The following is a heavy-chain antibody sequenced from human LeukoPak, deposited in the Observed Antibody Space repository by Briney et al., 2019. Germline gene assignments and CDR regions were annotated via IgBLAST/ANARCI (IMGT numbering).Heavy chain of an antibody. Sequence: GGSLRLSCAASGFTFSSYAMSWVRQAPGKGREWVSAISGSGGSTYYADSVKGRFTISRDNSKNTLYVQMNSLRAEDTAVYYCAKSGCSSTSCSLGLDYWGQGTLVTVSS. CDR3: AKSGCSSTSCSLGLDY. J-gene: IGHJ4*02. V-gene: IGHV3-23*01. D-gene: IGHD2-2*01. CDR2: ISGSGGST. CDR1: GFTFSSYA.